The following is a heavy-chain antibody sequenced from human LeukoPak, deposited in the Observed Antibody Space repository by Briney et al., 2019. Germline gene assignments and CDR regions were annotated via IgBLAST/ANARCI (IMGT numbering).Heavy chain of an antibody. J-gene: IGHJ5*02. CDR2: IYYSGST. D-gene: IGHD6-19*01. Sequence: SETLSLTCTVSGGFISSYYWSWIRQPPGKGLEWIGYIYYSGSTNYNPSLKSRVTISVDTSKNQFSLKLSSVTTADTAVYYCARDSLGIAVASAWFDPWGQGTLVTVSS. CDR1: GGFISSYY. CDR3: ARDSLGIAVASAWFDP. V-gene: IGHV4-59*01.